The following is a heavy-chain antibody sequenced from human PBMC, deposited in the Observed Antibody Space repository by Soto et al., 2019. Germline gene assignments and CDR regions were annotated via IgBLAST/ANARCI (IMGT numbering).Heavy chain of an antibody. CDR2: ISGSGGST. Sequence: PGGSLRLSCAASGFTFRSYAMSWVRQAPGKGLEWVSAISGSGGSTYYVDSVKGRFTISRDNSKNTLYLEMNSLRGEDTAVYYCATGYYYDSSGYYYGLEYFDYWGQGTLVTVSS. CDR3: ATGYYYDSSGYYYGLEYFDY. J-gene: IGHJ4*02. D-gene: IGHD3-22*01. CDR1: GFTFRSYA. V-gene: IGHV3-23*01.